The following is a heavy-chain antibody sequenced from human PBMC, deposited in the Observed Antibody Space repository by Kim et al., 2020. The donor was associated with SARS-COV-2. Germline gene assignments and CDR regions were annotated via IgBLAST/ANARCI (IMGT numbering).Heavy chain of an antibody. V-gene: IGHV3-15*01. Sequence: GGSLRLSCAASGITFSNAWMSWVRQAPGKGLEWVGRIKSKTDGGTTDYAAPVKGRFTISRDDSKNTLYLQMNSLKTEDTAVYYCNSYGDYHDAFDIWGQGTMVTVCS. D-gene: IGHD4-17*01. CDR3: NSYGDYHDAFDI. CDR2: IKSKTDGGTT. J-gene: IGHJ3*02. CDR1: GITFSNAW.